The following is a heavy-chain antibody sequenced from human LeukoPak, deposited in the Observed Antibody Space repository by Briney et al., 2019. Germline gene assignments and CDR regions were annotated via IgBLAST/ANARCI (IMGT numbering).Heavy chain of an antibody. CDR2: ISSSSSTI. CDR1: GFTFSSYS. Sequence: GGSLRPSCAASGFTFSSYSMNWVRQAPGNGLEWVSYISSSSSTIYYADSVKGRFTISRDNAKNSLYLQMNSLRAEDTAVYYCAYQGEFRAFDYWGQGTLVTVSS. V-gene: IGHV3-48*01. J-gene: IGHJ4*02. CDR3: AYQGEFRAFDY. D-gene: IGHD3-10*01.